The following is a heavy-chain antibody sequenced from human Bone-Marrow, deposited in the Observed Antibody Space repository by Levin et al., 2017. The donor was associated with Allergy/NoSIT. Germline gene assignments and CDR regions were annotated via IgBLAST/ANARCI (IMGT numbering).Heavy chain of an antibody. D-gene: IGHD3-3*01. V-gene: IGHV4-34*01. J-gene: IGHJ5*02. CDR1: GGSFSGYY. CDR3: ARHTVRITIFGVVTYGGNWFDP. Sequence: SETLSLTCAVYGGSFSGYYWSWIRQPPGKGLEWIGEINHSGSTNYNPSLKSRVTISVDTSKNQFSLKLSSVTAADTAVYYCARHTVRITIFGVVTYGGNWFDPWGQGTLVTVSS. CDR2: INHSGST.